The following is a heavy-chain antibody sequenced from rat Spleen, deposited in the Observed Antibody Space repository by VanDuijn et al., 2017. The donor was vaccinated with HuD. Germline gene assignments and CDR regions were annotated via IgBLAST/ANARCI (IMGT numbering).Heavy chain of an antibody. CDR1: GSSLNNYG. CDR3: ARESYGGSPFAY. J-gene: IGHJ3*01. D-gene: IGHD1-11*01. CDR2: IWGNGNT. V-gene: IGHV2-13*01. Sequence: QVQLKESGPGLVKPSLTLSLTCTVSGSSLNNYGVIWVRQPPGKGLEWMGIIWGNGNTNYISALKSRLSISRDTSTSQVFLKMNSLQTEDTATYYCARESYGGSPFAYWGQGTLVTVSS.